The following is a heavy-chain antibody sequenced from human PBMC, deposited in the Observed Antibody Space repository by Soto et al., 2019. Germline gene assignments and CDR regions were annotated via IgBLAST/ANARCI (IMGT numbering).Heavy chain of an antibody. CDR2: LSDRGDTT. D-gene: IGHD6-19*01. V-gene: IGHV3-23*01. Sequence: GGSLRLSCSASGLTFSYYAMGWVRQAPGKGLEWVSVLSDRGDTTYYADSVKGRFTISRDNSNNALFLQMSSLRDEDTAIYYCAKDARRTDGWYYFDYWGQGALVTVSS. J-gene: IGHJ4*02. CDR3: AKDARRTDGWYYFDY. CDR1: GLTFSYYA.